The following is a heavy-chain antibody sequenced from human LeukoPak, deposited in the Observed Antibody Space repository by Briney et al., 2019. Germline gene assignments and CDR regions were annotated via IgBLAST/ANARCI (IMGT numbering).Heavy chain of an antibody. J-gene: IGHJ6*02. D-gene: IGHD3-22*01. Sequence: PGGSLRLSCAASGFTFSSYGMHWVRQAPGKGLEWVAVIWYDGSNKYYADSVKGRFTISRDNSKNTLYLQMNSLRAEDTAVYYCARESGYYDSSGYYYYYYGMDVWGQGTTVTVSS. CDR2: IWYDGSNK. CDR1: GFTFSSYG. CDR3: ARESGYYDSSGYYYYYYGMDV. V-gene: IGHV3-33*01.